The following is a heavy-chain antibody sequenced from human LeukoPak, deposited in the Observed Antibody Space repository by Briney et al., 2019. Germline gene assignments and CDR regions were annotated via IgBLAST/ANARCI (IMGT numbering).Heavy chain of an antibody. D-gene: IGHD5-24*01. V-gene: IGHV3-53*01. J-gene: IGHJ4*02. CDR2: FYVGGAT. CDR3: ARGDGYNFFDY. Sequence: GGSLRLSCAASGFIFKTYAMHWVRQAPGKGLEWVSVFYVGGATYYADSVKGRFTISRDNSENTLYLQMKSLRAEDTAVYYCARGDGYNFFDYWGQGTLVTVSS. CDR1: GFIFKTYA.